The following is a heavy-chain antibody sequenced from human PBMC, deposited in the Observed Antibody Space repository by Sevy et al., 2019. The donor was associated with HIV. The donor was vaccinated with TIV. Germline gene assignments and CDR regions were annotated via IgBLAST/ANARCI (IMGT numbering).Heavy chain of an antibody. D-gene: IGHD1-26*01. Sequence: SETLSLTCSVSGASITDNYWTWIRQPPGKGLEWIGYQFYSGSTNYNPSLKSRVTISLDTSRNQFSLRLSSVTAADTAMYYCAGENAWGRGYSWGQGTLVTVSS. CDR2: QFYSGST. CDR3: AGENAWGRGYS. V-gene: IGHV4-59*01. J-gene: IGHJ4*02. CDR1: GASITDNY.